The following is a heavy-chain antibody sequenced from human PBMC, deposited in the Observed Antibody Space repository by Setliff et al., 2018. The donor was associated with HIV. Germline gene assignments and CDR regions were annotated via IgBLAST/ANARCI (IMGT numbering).Heavy chain of an antibody. D-gene: IGHD3-10*02. Sequence: PGGSLRLSCVTSGFSFSDYGMHWVRQAPGKGLEWVAVISYDGGNKYYADSVKGRFTISRDNSKNTLYLQMSSLRVEDTAVYYCVKVSRGTVVRGVILVGYFDYWGQGTLVTVSS. CDR2: ISYDGGNK. CDR3: VKVSRGTVVRGVILVGYFDY. V-gene: IGHV3-30*18. J-gene: IGHJ4*02. CDR1: GFSFSDYG.